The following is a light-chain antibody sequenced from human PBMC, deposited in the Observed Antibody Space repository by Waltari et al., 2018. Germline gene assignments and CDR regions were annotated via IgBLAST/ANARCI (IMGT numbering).Light chain of an antibody. V-gene: IGKV1-33*01. CDR2: DAS. Sequence: IQLTQSPSSLFASVGARVTITCQASQDISNYLNWYQQKPGKAPKLLIYDASNLETGVPSRFSGSGSWTDFTFTISSLQPEDIATYYCQQYDNLPLTFGGGTKVEIK. CDR1: QDISNY. CDR3: QQYDNLPLT. J-gene: IGKJ4*01.